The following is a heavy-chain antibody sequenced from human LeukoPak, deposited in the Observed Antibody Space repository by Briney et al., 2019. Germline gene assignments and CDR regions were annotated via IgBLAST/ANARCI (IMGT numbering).Heavy chain of an antibody. J-gene: IGHJ6*03. CDR3: ARVEEGYGSGRRGNFYYYYMDV. CDR1: GGSISSYY. CDR2: VHYSGST. V-gene: IGHV4-59*01. D-gene: IGHD3-10*01. Sequence: SETLSLTCTVSGGSISSYYWSRIRQPPGKGLEWIGYVHYSGSTNYKPSLKSRVTISVDTSKNQFSLKLSSVTAADTAVYYCARVEEGYGSGRRGNFYYYYMDVWGRGTTVTVSS.